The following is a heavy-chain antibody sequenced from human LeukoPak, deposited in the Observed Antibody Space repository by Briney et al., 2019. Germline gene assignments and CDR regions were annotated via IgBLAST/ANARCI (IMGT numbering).Heavy chain of an antibody. J-gene: IGHJ4*02. V-gene: IGHV3-7*01. D-gene: IGHD3-3*01. CDR2: IKQDGSEK. CDR3: ASTYYDFWSGYYPFDY. Sequence: GGSLRLSCAASAFTFSSYWMSWVRQAPGKGLEWVANIKQDGSEKYYVDSVKGRFTISRDNAENSLYLQMNSLRAEDTAVYYCASTYYDFWSGYYPFDYWGQGTLFTVSS. CDR1: AFTFSSYW.